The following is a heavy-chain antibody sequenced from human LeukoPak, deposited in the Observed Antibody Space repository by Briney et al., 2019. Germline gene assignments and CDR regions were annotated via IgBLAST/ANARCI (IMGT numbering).Heavy chain of an antibody. D-gene: IGHD2-8*01. CDR2: MSDTGATT. Sequence: PGGSLRLSCAGSGFTFSSYAMSWVRQAPGKGLEWVSAMSDTGATTYDADSVKGRFTISRDNSRSTLSLQMNSLRAEDTALYYCAKDTSIGRYCTNGVCSPFDYWGQGTLVTVSS. J-gene: IGHJ4*02. CDR3: AKDTSIGRYCTNGVCSPFDY. V-gene: IGHV3-23*01. CDR1: GFTFSSYA.